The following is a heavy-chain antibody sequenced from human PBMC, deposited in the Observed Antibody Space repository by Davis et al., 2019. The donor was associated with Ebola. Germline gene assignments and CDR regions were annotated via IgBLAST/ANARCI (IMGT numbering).Heavy chain of an antibody. J-gene: IGHJ4*02. Sequence: GGSLRLSCAASGFTFSDYEMHWVRQAPGKGLEWVSYISRSGTTIYYADSVKGRFTISRDNARDSLYPQMDSLRVEDTAIYYCARDAFSLSRYDTEDHWGQGTLVTVSS. V-gene: IGHV3-48*03. D-gene: IGHD3-9*01. CDR2: ISRSGTTI. CDR1: GFTFSDYE. CDR3: ARDAFSLSRYDTEDH.